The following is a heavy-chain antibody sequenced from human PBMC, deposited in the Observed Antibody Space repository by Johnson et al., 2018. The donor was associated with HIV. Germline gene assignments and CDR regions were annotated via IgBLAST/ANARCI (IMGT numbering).Heavy chain of an antibody. CDR2: ISSNGGST. CDR3: ARRSITSDGFDI. D-gene: IGHD2-2*01. CDR1: GFTFSSYA. J-gene: IGHJ3*02. Sequence: VHLVESGGGLVQPGGSLRLSCAASGFTFSSYAMHWVRQAPGKGLEYVSAISSNGGSTYYANSVKGRFTISRDNSKNTLYLQMDSLRAGDTAVYYCARRSITSDGFDIWGQGTMVTVSS. V-gene: IGHV3-64*01.